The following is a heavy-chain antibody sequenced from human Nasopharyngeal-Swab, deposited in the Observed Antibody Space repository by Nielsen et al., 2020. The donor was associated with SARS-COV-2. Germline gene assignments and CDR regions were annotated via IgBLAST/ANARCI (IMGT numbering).Heavy chain of an antibody. CDR1: GFTFSGSA. D-gene: IGHD5-24*01. CDR2: IVLGIDKT. V-gene: IGHV1-58*01. J-gene: IGHJ4*02. CDR3: ATLSAPRDGNNRAPMG. Sequence: SVKVSCKASGFTFSGSAVQWVRQARGQRLEWIGWIVLGIDKTDYAQKFQDRVTITRDMSASTVYMQLSSLRSEDTALYYCATLSAPRDGNNRAPMGWGQGTLVTVTS.